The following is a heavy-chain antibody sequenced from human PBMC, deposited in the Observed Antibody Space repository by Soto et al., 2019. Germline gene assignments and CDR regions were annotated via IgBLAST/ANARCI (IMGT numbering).Heavy chain of an antibody. CDR2: IYDSQNT. CDR3: ARASPFVTFDY. J-gene: IGHJ4*02. D-gene: IGHD2-21*02. CDR1: GGSVRSGGYY. Sequence: SETLSLTCTVSGGSVRSGGYYWSWIRHLPGKGLEWIAYIYDSQNTYYNPSLASRVSISVGASENQFSLRLASVTAADTAVYFCARASPFVTFDYWGQGALVTVSS. V-gene: IGHV4-31*03.